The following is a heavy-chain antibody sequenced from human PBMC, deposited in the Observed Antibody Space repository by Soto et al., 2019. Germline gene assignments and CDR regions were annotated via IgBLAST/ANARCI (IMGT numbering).Heavy chain of an antibody. Sequence: QLQLQESGPGLVKPSQTLSLTCAVSGASISRGGSSWSWIRQAPGTGLEWIGYIYHNGITNYHPSPKSRFTISVDKSQNQFSLSLNFVTAADTAVYYCARGLAVRGSYGLDVWGQGTTVTVSS. J-gene: IGHJ6*02. V-gene: IGHV4-30-2*01. CDR3: ARGLAVRGSYGLDV. CDR1: GASISRGGSS. CDR2: IYHNGIT. D-gene: IGHD3-10*01.